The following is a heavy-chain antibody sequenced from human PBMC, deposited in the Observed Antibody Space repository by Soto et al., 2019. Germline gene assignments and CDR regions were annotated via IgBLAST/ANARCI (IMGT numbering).Heavy chain of an antibody. Sequence: SASLSLTCAVPVCSATRNNWWTWVRKPPGQGLEWIGEIYRTGSTNYNPSLKSRVTISLDKSENQFSLKVTSLTAADTAFYYCANLDPGTSVDYWGQGNLVSGSS. CDR3: ANLDPGTSVDY. J-gene: IGHJ4*02. D-gene: IGHD1-7*01. V-gene: IGHV4-4*02. CDR2: IYRTGST. CDR1: VCSATRNNW.